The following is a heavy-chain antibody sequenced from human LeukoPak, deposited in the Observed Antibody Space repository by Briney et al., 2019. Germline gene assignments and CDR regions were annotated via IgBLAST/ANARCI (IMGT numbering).Heavy chain of an antibody. D-gene: IGHD3-16*01. J-gene: IGHJ5*02. CDR1: GFRFSDFT. CDR3: GKEGGA. V-gene: IGHV3-23*01. CDR2: IGGRGGST. Sequence: PGGSLRLSCAASGFRFSDFTMTWVRQAPGKGPEWVSAIGGRGGSTYYADSLGGRFTISRDNSKDMVYLQMNSLKVEGTATYYCGKEGGAWGQGTKVTASS.